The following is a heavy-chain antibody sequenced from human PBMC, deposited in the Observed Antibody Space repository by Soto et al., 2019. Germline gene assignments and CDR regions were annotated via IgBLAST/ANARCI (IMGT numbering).Heavy chain of an antibody. Sequence: GGSLRLSCAASGFTFSSYAMSWVRQAPGKGLEWVSAISGSGGSTYYADSVKGRFTISRDNSKNTLYLQMNSLRAEDMAVYYCAKDGDLVGATEEDYFDYWGQGTLVTVSS. J-gene: IGHJ4*02. CDR3: AKDGDLVGATEEDYFDY. CDR1: GFTFSSYA. D-gene: IGHD1-26*01. CDR2: ISGSGGST. V-gene: IGHV3-23*01.